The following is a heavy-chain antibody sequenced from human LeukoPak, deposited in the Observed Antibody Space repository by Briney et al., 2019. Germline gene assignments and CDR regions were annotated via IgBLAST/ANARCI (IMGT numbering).Heavy chain of an antibody. Sequence: GASVTVSCKASGYTFTDYYIHWVRQAPGQGLEWMGLINPKIGGTNYAQSFQGRVSMTRDTSITTAYMELRTVTSDDTAVYYCARDSSRRPQIYDIATSFSTDFWDQGTLVTVSS. CDR2: INPKIGGT. CDR1: GYTFTDYY. D-gene: IGHD3-9*01. CDR3: ARDSSRRPQIYDIATSFSTDF. J-gene: IGHJ4*02. V-gene: IGHV1-2*02.